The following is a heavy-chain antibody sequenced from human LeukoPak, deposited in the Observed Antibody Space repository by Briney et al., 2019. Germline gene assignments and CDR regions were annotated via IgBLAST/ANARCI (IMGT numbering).Heavy chain of an antibody. Sequence: GGSLRLSCAASGFTFNNYAMSWVRQAPGKGPEWVSAISGRGGSTYYADSVKGRFTISRDNSKNTLYLQMNSLRAEDTAVYYCARDDYGETFDYWGQGTLVTVSS. D-gene: IGHD4-17*01. CDR1: GFTFNNYA. CDR2: ISGRGGST. V-gene: IGHV3-23*01. J-gene: IGHJ4*02. CDR3: ARDDYGETFDY.